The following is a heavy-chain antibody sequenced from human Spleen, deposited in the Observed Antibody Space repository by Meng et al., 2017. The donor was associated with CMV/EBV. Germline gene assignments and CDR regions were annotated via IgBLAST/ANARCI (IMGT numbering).Heavy chain of an antibody. J-gene: IGHJ4*02. V-gene: IGHV4-34*01. Sequence: SETLSLTCAVYGASFRDAFWTWIRQPPGKGLEWIGEISHSGTSNYNASLKRRVTMSVDTSKNQFSLRVTSVTAADTAVYYCARVPARFWSGYLDYWGQGTLVTVSS. CDR2: ISHSGTS. CDR3: ARVPARFWSGYLDY. D-gene: IGHD3-3*01. CDR1: GASFRDAF.